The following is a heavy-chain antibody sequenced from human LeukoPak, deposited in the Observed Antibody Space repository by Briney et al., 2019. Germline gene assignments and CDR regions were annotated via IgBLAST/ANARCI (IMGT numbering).Heavy chain of an antibody. V-gene: IGHV4-38-2*01. D-gene: IGHD6-19*01. Sequence: SETLSLTCAVSGYSISSGYYWGWIRQPPGKGLEWIGSIYHSGSTYYNPSLKSRVTISVDTSKNQFSLKLSSVTAADTAVYYCARQIKQWLLESLYYLDYWGQGTLATVSS. CDR1: GYSISSGYY. CDR3: ARQIKQWLLESLYYLDY. J-gene: IGHJ4*02. CDR2: IYHSGST.